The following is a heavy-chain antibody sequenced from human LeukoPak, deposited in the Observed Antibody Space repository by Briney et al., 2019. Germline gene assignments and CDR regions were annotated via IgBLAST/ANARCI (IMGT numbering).Heavy chain of an antibody. Sequence: SETLSLTCTVSGGSVSSGSYYWSWIRQPPGKGLEWIGYIYYSGSTNYNPSLKSRVTMSVDTSKNQFSLKLSSVTAADTAVYYCARSGRDSSSWSNNWFDPWGQGTLVTVSS. CDR2: IYYSGST. J-gene: IGHJ5*02. V-gene: IGHV4-61*01. CDR1: GGSVSSGSYY. D-gene: IGHD6-13*01. CDR3: ARSGRDSSSWSNNWFDP.